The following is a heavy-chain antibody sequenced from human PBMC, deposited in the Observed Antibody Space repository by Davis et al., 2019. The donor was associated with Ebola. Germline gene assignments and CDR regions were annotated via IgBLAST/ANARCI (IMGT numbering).Heavy chain of an antibody. CDR1: AITFSSYA. J-gene: IGHJ5*02. CDR3: ARPVLQTAYYGSGDNWFDP. Sequence: GESLKISCADSAITFSSYAMTWVRQAPGKGLEWVSAISGSGGNTYYADSVKGRFTISRDNAKNSLYLQMNSLRAEDTAVYYCARPVLQTAYYGSGDNWFDPWGQGTLVTVSS. D-gene: IGHD3-10*01. V-gene: IGHV3-23*01. CDR2: ISGSGGNT.